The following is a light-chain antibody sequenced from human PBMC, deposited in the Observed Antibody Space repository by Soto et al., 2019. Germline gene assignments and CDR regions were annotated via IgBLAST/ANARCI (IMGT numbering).Light chain of an antibody. CDR1: SSDVGGYKY. CDR2: EVS. Sequence: QSALTQPASVTGSPGQSITISCTGTSSDVGGYKYVSWYQQHPGKAPKLMIYEVSNRPSGVSNRFSGSKSGNTASLTISGLQADDEADYYCSSHTSRSTRVFGGGTKVTVL. CDR3: SSHTSRSTRV. J-gene: IGLJ3*02. V-gene: IGLV2-14*01.